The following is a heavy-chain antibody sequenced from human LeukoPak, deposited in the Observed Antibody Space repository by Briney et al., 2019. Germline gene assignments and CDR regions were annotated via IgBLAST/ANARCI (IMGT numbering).Heavy chain of an antibody. CDR1: GFTFSSYA. CDR2: FSGSGGST. J-gene: IGHJ3*02. Sequence: GGSLRLSCAASGFTFSSYAMSWVRQAPGKGLECISGFSGSGGSTYYADSVKGRFTISRDNSKNTLYLHMNSLRAEDTAVYYCARDGDSGSYRWEAFDIWGQGTMVTVSS. D-gene: IGHD1-26*01. CDR3: ARDGDSGSYRWEAFDI. V-gene: IGHV3-23*01.